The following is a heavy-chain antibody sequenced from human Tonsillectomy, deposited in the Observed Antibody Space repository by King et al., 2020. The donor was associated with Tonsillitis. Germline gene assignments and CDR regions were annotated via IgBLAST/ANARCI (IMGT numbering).Heavy chain of an antibody. CDR3: ARDLRYGDYEGPAFDI. CDR1: DYTFTNFG. Sequence: QLVQSGAEVKKPGASVKVSCKASDYTFTNFGISWVRQAPGQGLEWMGWISVYNGNTEYAQKVQGRVTMTTDTSTNTAFMELRSLRSDDTAVYYCARDLRYGDYEGPAFDIWGQGTMVTVSS. D-gene: IGHD4-17*01. CDR2: ISVYNGNT. J-gene: IGHJ3*02. V-gene: IGHV1-18*04.